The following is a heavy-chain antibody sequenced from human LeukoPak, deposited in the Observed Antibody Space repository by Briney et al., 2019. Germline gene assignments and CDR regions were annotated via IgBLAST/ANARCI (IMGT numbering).Heavy chain of an antibody. CDR3: ARRGSGETHFDY. D-gene: IGHD6-19*01. CDR1: GDSVSSNSAA. J-gene: IGHJ4*02. CDR2: TYYRSKWYN. V-gene: IGHV6-1*01. Sequence: SQTLSLTCAISGDSVSSNSAAWNWISQSPSRGLEWLGRTYYRSKWYNDYAVSVKSRITLNPNTSKNQFSLQLHSVTPEDTAVYSCARRGSGETHFDYWGQGTLVTVSS.